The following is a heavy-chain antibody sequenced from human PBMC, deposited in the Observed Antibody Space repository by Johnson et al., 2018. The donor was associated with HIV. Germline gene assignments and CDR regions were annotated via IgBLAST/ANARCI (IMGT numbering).Heavy chain of an antibody. CDR3: AKWGSMRATSAFDI. V-gene: IGHV3-30*18. CDR2: ISYDGSNK. Sequence: QVQLVESGGGVVQPGRSLRLSCAASGFTFRSYGMHWVRQAPGKGLEWVAVISYDGSNKYYADSVKGRFTISRDNSKNTLYLQMNSLRAEDTAVYYCAKWGSMRATSAFDIWGQGTMVTVSS. CDR1: GFTFRSYG. D-gene: IGHD1-26*01. J-gene: IGHJ3*02.